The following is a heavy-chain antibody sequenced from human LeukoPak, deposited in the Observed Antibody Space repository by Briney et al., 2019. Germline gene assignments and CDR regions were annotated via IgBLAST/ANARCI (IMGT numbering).Heavy chain of an antibody. J-gene: IGHJ4*02. CDR3: ALGRRGSSWDYFDY. CDR2: LSGSGDST. V-gene: IGHV3-23*01. Sequence: GGSLRLSCAASGFTFSTYAMSWVRQAPGKGLEWVSALSGSGDSTYYADSVKGRFTISRDNSKNTLYLQMNSLRAEDTAVYYCALGRRGSSWDYFDYWGQGTLVTVSS. D-gene: IGHD6-13*01. CDR1: GFTFSTYA.